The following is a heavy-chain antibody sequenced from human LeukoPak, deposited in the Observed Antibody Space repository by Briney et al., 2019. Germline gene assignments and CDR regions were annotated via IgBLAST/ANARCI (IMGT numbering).Heavy chain of an antibody. CDR3: ARSYGIYYYYYMDV. Sequence: PSETLSLTCTVSGYSISSGYYWGWIRQPPGKGLEWIGSIYHSGSTYYNPSLKSRVTISVDTSKNQFSLKLSSVTAADTAVYYCARSYGIYYYYYMDVWGKGTTVTVSS. V-gene: IGHV4-38-2*02. J-gene: IGHJ6*03. CDR2: IYHSGST. CDR1: GYSISSGYY. D-gene: IGHD4-17*01.